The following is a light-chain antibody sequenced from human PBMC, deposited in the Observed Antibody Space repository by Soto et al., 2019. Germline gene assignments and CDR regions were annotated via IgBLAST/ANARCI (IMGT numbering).Light chain of an antibody. V-gene: IGKV3-20*01. CDR1: QSVSANY. J-gene: IGKJ3*01. CDR3: QQHGSSPFT. Sequence: EIVLTQSPGTLSLSPGERATLSCRASQSVSANYLAWYQQKPGQAPRLLIYGASSRATGIPDRFSGSGSGTDFTLTISRLEPEDFAVYFCQQHGSSPFTFGPGTKVHI. CDR2: GAS.